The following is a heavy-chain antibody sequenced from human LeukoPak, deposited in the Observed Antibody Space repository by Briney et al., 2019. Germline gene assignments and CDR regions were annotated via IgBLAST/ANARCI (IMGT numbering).Heavy chain of an antibody. CDR3: ARVLGSSGYAGDWRFDL. V-gene: IGHV4-4*02. Sequence: SETLSLTCAVSGGSISGSNWWSWVRQSPGKGLEWIGEIYHSGSTNYNPSLKSRVTLSVDTFKRQFSLKLKSVTAADTAVYYCARVLGSSGYAGDWRFDLWGRGTLVTVSS. CDR2: IYHSGST. D-gene: IGHD3-22*01. J-gene: IGHJ2*01. CDR1: GGSISGSNW.